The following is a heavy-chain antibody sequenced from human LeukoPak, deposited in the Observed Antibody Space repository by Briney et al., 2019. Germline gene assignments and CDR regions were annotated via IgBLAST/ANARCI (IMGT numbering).Heavy chain of an antibody. D-gene: IGHD1-26*01. J-gene: IGHJ4*02. CDR3: AKVPLSGSYFIDY. Sequence: GGSLRLSCAASGSTFSSYAMSWVRQAPGKGLEWVSAISGSGGSTYYADSVKGRFTISRDNSKNTLYLQMNSLRAEDTAVYYCAKVPLSGSYFIDYWGQGTLVTVSS. V-gene: IGHV3-23*01. CDR2: ISGSGGST. CDR1: GSTFSSYA.